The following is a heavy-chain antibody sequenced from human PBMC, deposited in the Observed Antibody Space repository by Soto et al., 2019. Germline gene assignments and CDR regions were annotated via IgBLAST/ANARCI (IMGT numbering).Heavy chain of an antibody. CDR2: HHSDST. CDR1: GGSMRGQH. CDR3: ATYTVGEGGRGY. J-gene: IGHJ4*02. Sequence: QVQLQESGPGLVKPSETLSLTCTVSGGSMRGQHWSWIRQPPGKGLEWIGHHSDSTNYNPSLKSRIAISTDTSKNQFSLNLSCVTAADTAVYYCATYTVGEGGRGYWGQGTLVTVSS. V-gene: IGHV4-4*09. D-gene: IGHD3-16*01.